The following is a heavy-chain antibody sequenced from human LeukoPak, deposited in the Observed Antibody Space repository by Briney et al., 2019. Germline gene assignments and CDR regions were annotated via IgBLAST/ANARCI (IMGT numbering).Heavy chain of an antibody. D-gene: IGHD6-6*01. Sequence: SETLSLTCTVSGYSISSGYYWGWIRQPPGKGLEWIGSIYHSGSTYYNPSLKSRVTISVDTSKNQFSLKLSSVTAADTAVYYCARFFEYSSSYYYYYYMDVWGKGTTVTVSS. CDR3: ARFFEYSSSYYYYYYMDV. V-gene: IGHV4-38-2*02. CDR1: GYSISSGYY. J-gene: IGHJ6*03. CDR2: IYHSGST.